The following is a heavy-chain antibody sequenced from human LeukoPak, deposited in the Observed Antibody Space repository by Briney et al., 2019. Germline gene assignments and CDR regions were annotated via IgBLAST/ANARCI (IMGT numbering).Heavy chain of an antibody. CDR2: IYSGGTT. Sequence: GGSLRLSCAASGFTVSSNYMSWVRQAPGKGLEWVSIIYSGGTTYYADSVKGRFTISRDNSKNTLYLQMNSLRAEDTAVYYCARDPFGAKGLFHSGGQGTLVTVSS. CDR1: GFTVSSNY. J-gene: IGHJ4*02. CDR3: ARDPFGAKGLFHS. V-gene: IGHV3-53*01. D-gene: IGHD1-26*01.